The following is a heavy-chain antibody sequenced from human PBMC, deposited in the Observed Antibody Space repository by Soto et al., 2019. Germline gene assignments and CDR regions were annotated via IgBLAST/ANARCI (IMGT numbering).Heavy chain of an antibody. CDR2: INPRSGKT. J-gene: IGHJ4*02. CDR1: GDTLSTYY. V-gene: IGHV1-46*03. CDR3: ARGVGYSDSSGYPFDY. Sequence: VQLVQSGAEVKRPGASVKISCKASGDTLSTYYMHWARQAPGQGLEWMGIINPRSGKTNHPQKFQGRVTMTRDTSTTTVDMELSTLRSEDTAMYYCARGVGYSDSSGYPFDYWGQGTLVTVSS. D-gene: IGHD3-22*01.